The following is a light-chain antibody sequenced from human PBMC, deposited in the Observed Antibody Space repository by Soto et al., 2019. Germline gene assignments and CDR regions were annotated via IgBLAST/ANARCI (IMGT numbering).Light chain of an antibody. J-gene: IGKJ5*01. CDR3: QQRDSWPIT. CDR1: QSVDSY. CDR2: GAS. Sequence: EIVLTQSPASLSLSPGARAPLSCRARQSVDSYLVWYPQKPGQAPRLLIFGASNRATGIPARFSGSGSGTDFTLTINSLEPEDFAVYYCQQRDSWPITFGQGTRLEIK. V-gene: IGKV3-11*01.